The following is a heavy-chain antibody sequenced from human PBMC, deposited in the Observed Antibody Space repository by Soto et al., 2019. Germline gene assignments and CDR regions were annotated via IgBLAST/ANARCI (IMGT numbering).Heavy chain of an antibody. J-gene: IGHJ4*02. D-gene: IGHD3-10*01. CDR2: INPSGGST. CDR1: GYTFTSYY. Sequence: ASVKVSCKASGYTFTSYYMHWVRQAPGQGLEWMGIINPSGGSTSYAQKFQGRVTMTRDTSTSTVYMELSSLRSEDTAVYYCARDTYYGSGSYYSPGLRYWGRGTLVTGSS. V-gene: IGHV1-46*01. CDR3: ARDTYYGSGSYYSPGLRY.